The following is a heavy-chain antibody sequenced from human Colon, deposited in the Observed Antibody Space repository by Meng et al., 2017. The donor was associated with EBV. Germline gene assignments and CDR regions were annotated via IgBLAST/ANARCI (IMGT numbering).Heavy chain of an antibody. CDR1: GGSISSVYW. D-gene: IGHD5-18*01. Sequence: VKLQESGPGLGKPSVTLSLTCAVSGGSISSVYWWTGVRQSPGKGLEWIGEIYHSGSTNYNPSLKSRVTISVDKSKNKFSLKLTSVSAADTAVYYCARGGYYSFDYWGQRTLVTVSS. V-gene: IGHV4-4*02. CDR3: ARGGYYSFDY. CDR2: IYHSGST. J-gene: IGHJ4*02.